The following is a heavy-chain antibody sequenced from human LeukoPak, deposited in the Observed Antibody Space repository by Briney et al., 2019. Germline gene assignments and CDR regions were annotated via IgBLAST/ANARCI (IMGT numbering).Heavy chain of an antibody. Sequence: ASVKVSCKASGYTFTGYYMHWVRQAPGQGLEWMGWINPNSGGTNYARKFQGRVTMTRDTSISTAYMELSRLRSDDTAVYYRARDSSSWYNWFDPWGQGTLVTVSS. J-gene: IGHJ5*02. CDR1: GYTFTGYY. CDR3: ARDSSSWYNWFDP. D-gene: IGHD6-13*01. V-gene: IGHV1-2*02. CDR2: INPNSGGT.